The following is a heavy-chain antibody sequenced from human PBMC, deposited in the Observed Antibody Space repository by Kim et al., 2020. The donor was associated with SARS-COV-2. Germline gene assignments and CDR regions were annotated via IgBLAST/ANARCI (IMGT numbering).Heavy chain of an antibody. D-gene: IGHD5-12*01. CDR2: IDAGNGNT. CDR1: GYTFTTYS. Sequence: ASVKVSCKASGYTFTTYSIHWVRQAPGQRPEWMGWIDAGNGNTKYSQKFQGRVTITRDTSASTAYMELSSLRSEDTAVYYCARAYSGYDYAYWGQGTLVTVSS. V-gene: IGHV1-3*01. J-gene: IGHJ4*02. CDR3: ARAYSGYDYAY.